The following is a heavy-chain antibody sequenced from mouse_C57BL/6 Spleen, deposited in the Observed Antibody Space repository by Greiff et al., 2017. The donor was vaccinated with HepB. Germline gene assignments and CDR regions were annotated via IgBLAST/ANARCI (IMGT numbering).Heavy chain of an antibody. V-gene: IGHV1-50*01. D-gene: IGHD1-1*01. J-gene: IGHJ1*03. Sequence: QVQLQQPGAELVKPGASVKLSCKASGYTFTSYWMQWVKQRPGQGLEWIGEIDPSDSYTNYNQKFKGKATLTVDTSSSTAYMQLSSLTSEDSAVYYCARGYGSRGWYFDVWGTGTTVTVST. CDR2: IDPSDSYT. CDR3: ARGYGSRGWYFDV. CDR1: GYTFTSYW.